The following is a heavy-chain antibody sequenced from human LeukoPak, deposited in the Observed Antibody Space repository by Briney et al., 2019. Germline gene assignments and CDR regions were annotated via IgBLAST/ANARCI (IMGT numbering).Heavy chain of an antibody. Sequence: GASVTVSCKASGYTFNTYGITWVRQAPGQGLEWMGWISAYKGNTNYAQKLQGRVTMTTDTSTNTAYMELRSLRSDDTAVYYCARDCHSDYVWGSYRCGDEGGFDYWGQGTLVTVSS. D-gene: IGHD3-16*02. CDR2: ISAYKGNT. J-gene: IGHJ4*02. V-gene: IGHV1-18*01. CDR3: ARDCHSDYVWGSYRCGDEGGFDY. CDR1: GYTFNTYG.